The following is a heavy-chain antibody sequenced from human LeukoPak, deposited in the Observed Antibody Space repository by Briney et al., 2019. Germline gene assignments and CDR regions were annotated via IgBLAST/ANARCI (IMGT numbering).Heavy chain of an antibody. CDR1: GGTFSNYA. J-gene: IGHJ3*02. CDR2: IIPIFGTP. V-gene: IGHV1-69*13. Sequence: SVKVSCKPSGGTFSNYAISWVRQAPGQGLEWMGGIIPIFGTPNYAQKFQGRVTITADESTSTVYMELSSLRSEDTAVYYCARVGYYYDSSGYSLHDAFDIWGQGTMVTVSS. D-gene: IGHD3-22*01. CDR3: ARVGYYYDSSGYSLHDAFDI.